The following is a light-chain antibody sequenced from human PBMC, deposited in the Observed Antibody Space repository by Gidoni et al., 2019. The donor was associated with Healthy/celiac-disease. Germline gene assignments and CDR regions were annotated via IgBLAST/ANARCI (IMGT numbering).Light chain of an antibody. CDR1: QSISSY. J-gene: IGKJ3*01. CDR3: QQSNSTPYT. Sequence: IQLTHSPSSLSASGGDRVTIPCRASQSISSYLNWYQQKPGNAPKLLIYAASSLQSGVPARFSGSGSGTDFTLTISSLQPEDFATYYCQQSNSTPYTFGPGTKVDIK. CDR2: AAS. V-gene: IGKV1-39*01.